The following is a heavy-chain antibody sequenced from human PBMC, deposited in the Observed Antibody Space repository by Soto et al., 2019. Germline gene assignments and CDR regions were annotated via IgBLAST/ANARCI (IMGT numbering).Heavy chain of an antibody. CDR1: GYTFTSYG. V-gene: IGHV1-18*01. CDR3: ATEGYYYDSSGYPYPAFDI. CDR2: ISAYNGNT. Sequence: ASVNVSCKASGYTFTSYGISWVRQAPGQGLEWMGWISAYNGNTNYAQKLQGRVTMTTDTSTSTAYMELRSLRSDDTAVYYCATEGYYYDSSGYPYPAFDIRGQGTMVTVSS. D-gene: IGHD3-22*01. J-gene: IGHJ3*02.